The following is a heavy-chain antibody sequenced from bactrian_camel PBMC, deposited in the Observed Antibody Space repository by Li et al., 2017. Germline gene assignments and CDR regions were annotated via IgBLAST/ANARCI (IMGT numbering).Heavy chain of an antibody. CDR3: TTQSYWSFGY. V-gene: IGHV3S1*01. D-gene: IGHD2*01. J-gene: IGHJ6*01. CDR2: IDSGGGS. Sequence: HVQLVESGGGSVQAGGSLRLSCLVSGYSYSTTSMFWVRQAPGKGLEYVTAIDSGGGSYYPDSVKGRFTISRDNAKNSVYLQLNSLKSEDTASYYCTTQSYWSFGYWGQGTQVTVS. CDR1: GYSYSTTS.